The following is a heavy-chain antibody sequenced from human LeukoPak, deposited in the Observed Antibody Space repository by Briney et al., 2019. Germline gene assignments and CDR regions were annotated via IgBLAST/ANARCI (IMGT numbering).Heavy chain of an antibody. D-gene: IGHD5-18*01. CDR3: ARGGMRIQPWLPSEY. Sequence: SETLSLTCTVSGGSISSGDYYWSWIRQPPGKGLEWIGYIYYSGSTYYNPSLKSRVTISVDRSKNQFSLKLSSVTAADTAVYYCARGGMRIQPWLPSEYWGQGTLATVSP. CDR2: IYYSGST. V-gene: IGHV4-30-4*01. CDR1: GGSISSGDYY. J-gene: IGHJ4*02.